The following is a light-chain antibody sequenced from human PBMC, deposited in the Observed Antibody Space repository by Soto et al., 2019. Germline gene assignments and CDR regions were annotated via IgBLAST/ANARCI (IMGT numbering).Light chain of an antibody. CDR1: QSVSSY. J-gene: IGKJ4*01. V-gene: IGKV3-15*01. CDR3: QQYDDWPLT. CDR2: GAS. Sequence: EMVLTQSPATLSLSPGERATLSCRASQSVSSYLAWYQQKPGQAPRLLIHGASTRAPGFPARFSGSGSGTQFTPTISSLQSEDSAVYYCQQYDDWPLTFGGGTKVDIK.